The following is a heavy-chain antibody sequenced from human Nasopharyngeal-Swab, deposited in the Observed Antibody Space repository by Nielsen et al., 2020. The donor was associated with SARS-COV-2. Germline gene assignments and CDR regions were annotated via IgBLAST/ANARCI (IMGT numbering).Heavy chain of an antibody. D-gene: IGHD3-3*01. Sequence: GESLKISCAASGFTFSSYSMNWVRQAPGKGLEWVSYISSSSGTIYYADSVKGRFTISRDNAKNSLYLQMNSLRDEDTAVYYCARAMGYDFWSGYSSFDYWGQGTLVTVSS. CDR3: ARAMGYDFWSGYSSFDY. CDR1: GFTFSSYS. J-gene: IGHJ4*02. V-gene: IGHV3-48*02. CDR2: ISSSSGTI.